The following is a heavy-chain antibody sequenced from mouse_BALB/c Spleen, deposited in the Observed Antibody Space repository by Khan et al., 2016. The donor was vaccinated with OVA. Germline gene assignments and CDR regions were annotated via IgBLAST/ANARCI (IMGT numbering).Heavy chain of an antibody. CDR3: ARSLYYSYGYALDC. CDR2: ISSTGST. D-gene: IGHD2-12*01. J-gene: IGHJ4*01. CDR1: GYSITSDYA. Sequence: EVQLQESGPGLVKPSQSLSLTCTVTGYSITSDYAWNWIRQFPGNKLEWMGYISSTGSTSNNPSLKSRISITRDISKNQFFLQLKSVTTEDTATYYCARSLYYSYGYALDCWGRGTSVTVSS. V-gene: IGHV3-2*02.